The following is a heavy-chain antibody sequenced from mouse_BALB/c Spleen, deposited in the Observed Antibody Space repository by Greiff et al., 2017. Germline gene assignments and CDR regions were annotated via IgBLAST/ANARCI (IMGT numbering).Heavy chain of an antibody. CDR2: ISSGSSTI. D-gene: IGHD4-1*01. V-gene: IGHV5-17*02. CDR1: GFTFSSFG. Sequence: EVHLVESGGGLVQPGGSRKLSCAASGFTFSSFGMHWVRQAPEKGLEWVAYISSGSSTIYYEDTVKGRFTISKDNPKNTLFLQMTSLRSEDTAMYYCARHWEYFDYWGQGTTLTVSS. CDR3: ARHWEYFDY. J-gene: IGHJ2*01.